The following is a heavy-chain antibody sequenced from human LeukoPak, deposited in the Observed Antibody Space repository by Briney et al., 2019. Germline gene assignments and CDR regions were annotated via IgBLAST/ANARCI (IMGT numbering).Heavy chain of an antibody. CDR2: ISAYNGNT. CDR1: GYTFTSYG. D-gene: IGHD6-6*01. J-gene: IGHJ3*02. CDR3: ARGGWDSSSSLFQRVHDAFDI. Sequence: GASVKVSCKASGYTFTSYGISWVRQAPGQGLEWMGWISAYNGNTNYAQKLQGRVTMTTDTSTSTAYMELSSLRSEDTAVYYCARGGWDSSSSLFQRVHDAFDIWGQGTMVTVSS. V-gene: IGHV1-18*01.